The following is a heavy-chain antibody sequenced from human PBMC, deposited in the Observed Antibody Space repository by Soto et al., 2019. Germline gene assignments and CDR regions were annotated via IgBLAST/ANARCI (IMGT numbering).Heavy chain of an antibody. D-gene: IGHD2-15*01. Sequence: GGSLRLSCVASGCTFSNYWMRWVRQAPGKGLEWVSSISSSSSYIYYADSVKGRFTISRDNAKNSLYLQMNSLRAEDTAVYYCASCGSCYDYYYYGMDVWGQGTTVTVSS. CDR2: ISSSSSYI. J-gene: IGHJ6*02. CDR1: GCTFSNYW. CDR3: ASCGSCYDYYYYGMDV. V-gene: IGHV3-21*01.